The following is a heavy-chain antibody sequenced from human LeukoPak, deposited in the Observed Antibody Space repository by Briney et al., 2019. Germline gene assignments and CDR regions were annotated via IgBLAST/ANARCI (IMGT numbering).Heavy chain of an antibody. CDR3: ARDHVAGSKTFDY. CDR2: ISSSGSTI. J-gene: IGHJ4*02. Sequence: GGSLRLSCAASGFTFSDYYMSWIRQAPGKGLEWVSYISSSGSTIYYADSVKGRFTISRDNAKNSLYLQMNSLRAEDTAVYYCARDHVAGSKTFDYWGQGTLVTVSS. CDR1: GFTFSDYY. D-gene: IGHD6-19*01. V-gene: IGHV3-11*01.